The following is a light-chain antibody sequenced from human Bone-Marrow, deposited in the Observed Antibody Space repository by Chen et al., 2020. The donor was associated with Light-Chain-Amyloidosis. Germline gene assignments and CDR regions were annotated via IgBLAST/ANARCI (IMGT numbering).Light chain of an antibody. J-gene: IGLJ2*01. CDR3: QSADSSGTYEVI. CDR2: RDT. V-gene: IGLV3-25*03. Sequence: SYELTQPPSLSVSPRQTARTPCSGDDLPTKYAYWYQQKPGQAPVLVIHRDTERPSGISERFSGSSSGTTATLTISGVQAEDEADYHCQSADSSGTYEVIFGGGTKLTVL. CDR1: DLPTKY.